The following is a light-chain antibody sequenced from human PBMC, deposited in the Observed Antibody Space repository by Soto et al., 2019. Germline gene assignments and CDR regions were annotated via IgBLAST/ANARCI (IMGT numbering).Light chain of an antibody. Sequence: QSVLTQPPSASGTPGQRVTISCSGSSSNIGSNTVNWYQQLPGTAPKLLIYSNNQRPSGVPDRFSGFKSGTSASLAISGRQSEDDADYYCAAWDDSLNGGVFGGGTKLTVL. CDR2: SNN. CDR3: AAWDDSLNGGV. CDR1: SSNIGSNT. V-gene: IGLV1-44*01. J-gene: IGLJ3*02.